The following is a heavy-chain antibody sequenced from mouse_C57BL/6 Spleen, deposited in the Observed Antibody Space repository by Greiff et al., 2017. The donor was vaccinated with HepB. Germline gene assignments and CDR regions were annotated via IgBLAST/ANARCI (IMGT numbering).Heavy chain of an antibody. CDR3: AREGGTTVVARFDY. D-gene: IGHD1-1*01. CDR2: ISSGGSYT. Sequence: EVNVVESGGDLVKPGGSLKLSCAASGFTFSSYGMSWVRQTPDKRLEWVATISSGGSYTYYPDSVKGRFTISRDNAKNTLYLQMSSLKSEDTAMYYCAREGGTTVVARFDYWGQGTTLTVSS. J-gene: IGHJ2*01. V-gene: IGHV5-6*01. CDR1: GFTFSSYG.